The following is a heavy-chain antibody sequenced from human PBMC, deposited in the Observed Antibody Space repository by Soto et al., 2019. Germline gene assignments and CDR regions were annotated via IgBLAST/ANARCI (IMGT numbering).Heavy chain of an antibody. CDR3: ARYPSDCWFDP. CDR1: GGSISSSSYF. V-gene: IGHV4-39*01. CDR2: IYYSGST. Sequence: QLQLQESGPGLVKPSETLSLTCTVSGGSISSSSYFWGWIRQPPGKGLEWIGSIYYSGSTYYNPSLKRRVTVSVDTTKNQFSLKLCSVTAADTAVYYCARYPSDCWFDPWGQGTLVTVSS. D-gene: IGHD2-21*02. J-gene: IGHJ5*02.